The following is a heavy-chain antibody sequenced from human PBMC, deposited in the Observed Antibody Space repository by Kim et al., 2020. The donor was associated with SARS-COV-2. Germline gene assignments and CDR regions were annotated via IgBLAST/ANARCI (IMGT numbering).Heavy chain of an antibody. D-gene: IGHD2-15*01. V-gene: IGHV1-24*01. CDR2: FDPEDGET. J-gene: IGHJ1*01. CDR3: ATASFRLLPDAEYFQH. CDR1: GYTLTELS. Sequence: ASVKVSCKVSGYTLTELSMHWVRQAPGKGLEWMGGFDPEDGETIYAQKFQGRVTMTEDTSTDTAYMELSSLRSEDTAVYYCATASFRLLPDAEYFQHWGQGTLVTVSS.